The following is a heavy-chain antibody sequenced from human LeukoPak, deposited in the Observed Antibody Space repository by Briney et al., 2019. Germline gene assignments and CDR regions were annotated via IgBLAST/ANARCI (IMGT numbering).Heavy chain of an antibody. Sequence: ASVKVSCKASGYTFSSYYMYWVRQAPGQGLEWMEFINPRDGKTSYAQKFQGRVTVTRDMSTSTVYMELSRLRYEDTAVFYCARLRGSSSWTGGVDNWGQGTLVTVSS. D-gene: IGHD6-13*01. CDR3: ARLRGSSSWTGGVDN. V-gene: IGHV1-46*01. CDR2: INPRDGKT. J-gene: IGHJ4*02. CDR1: GYTFSSYY.